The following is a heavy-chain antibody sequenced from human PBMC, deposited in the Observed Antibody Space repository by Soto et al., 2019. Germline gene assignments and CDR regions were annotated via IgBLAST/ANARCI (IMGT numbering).Heavy chain of an antibody. J-gene: IGHJ6*02. CDR1: GGAISSYY. CDR3: AREDGSGNNAYYYGMDV. CDR2: IYYSGST. Sequence: SDTLSLTCTVSGGAISSYYWSWIRQPPGKGLEWIGYIYYSGSTNYNPSLKSRVTISVDTSKNQFSLKLSSVTAADTAVYYCAREDGSGNNAYYYGMDVWGQGTTVTVSS. D-gene: IGHD3-10*01. V-gene: IGHV4-59*01.